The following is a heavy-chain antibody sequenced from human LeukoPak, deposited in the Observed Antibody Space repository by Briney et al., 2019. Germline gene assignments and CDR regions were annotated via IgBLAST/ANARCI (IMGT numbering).Heavy chain of an antibody. J-gene: IGHJ6*03. D-gene: IGHD3-10*01. CDR1: GYSISSGYY. V-gene: IGHV3-53*01. CDR2: IYSGGNT. Sequence: ASETLSLTCTVSGYSISSGYYWGWIRQPPGKGLEWVSVIYSGGNTYYADSVKGRFTISRDNSKNTLYLQMNSLRAEDTAVYYCARDLYYYGSGSRQTDYYYYMDVWGKGTTVTVSS. CDR3: ARDLYYYGSGSRQTDYYYYMDV.